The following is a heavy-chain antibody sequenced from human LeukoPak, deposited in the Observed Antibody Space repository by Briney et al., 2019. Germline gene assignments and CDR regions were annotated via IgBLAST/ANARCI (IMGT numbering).Heavy chain of an antibody. J-gene: IGHJ6*02. CDR1: GGSISSYY. CDR2: IYYSGST. CDR3: ARGGGPITMVRGVISGMDV. D-gene: IGHD3-10*01. Sequence: PSETLSLTCTVSGGSISSYYWSWIRQPPGKGLEWIGYIYYSGSTNYNPSLKSRVTISVDTSKNQFSLKLSSVTAADTAVYYCARGGGPITMVRGVISGMDVWGQGTTVTVSS. V-gene: IGHV4-59*01.